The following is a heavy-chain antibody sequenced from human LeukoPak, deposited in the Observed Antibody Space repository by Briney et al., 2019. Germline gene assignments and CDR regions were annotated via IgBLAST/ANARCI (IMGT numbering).Heavy chain of an antibody. J-gene: IGHJ3*02. Sequence: SQTLSLTCAISGDTVSSNSAAWNWIRESPSRGLEWLGRTYYRSKWYNDYAVSVKSRITINPDTSKNQFSLQLNSVTPEDTAVYYCAAAAGAAPGIAFDIWGQGTMVNVSS. D-gene: IGHD6-13*01. CDR3: AAAAGAAPGIAFDI. CDR1: GDTVSSNSAA. V-gene: IGHV6-1*01. CDR2: TYYRSKWYN.